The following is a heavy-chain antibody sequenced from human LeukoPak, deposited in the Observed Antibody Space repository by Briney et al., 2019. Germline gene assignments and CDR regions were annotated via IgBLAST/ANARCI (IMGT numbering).Heavy chain of an antibody. CDR1: GFTFSDYA. D-gene: IGHD2-15*01. J-gene: IGHJ3*02. Sequence: PGGSLRLSCAVSGFTFSDYAMSWVRQGPGKGLEWVSVMSGRGRSTYYADSVKGRFTISRDNSKNTFYLQMSSLRVGDTAIYFCAKARGYCSGGSCYRYAFDIWGQGTMVTVSS. CDR2: MSGRGRST. V-gene: IGHV3-23*01. CDR3: AKARGYCSGGSCYRYAFDI.